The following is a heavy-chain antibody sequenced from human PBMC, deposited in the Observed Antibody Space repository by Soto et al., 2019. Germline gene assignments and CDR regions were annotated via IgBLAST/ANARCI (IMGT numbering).Heavy chain of an antibody. CDR2: ISGSDGST. J-gene: IGHJ4*02. CDR1: GFTFSSYA. D-gene: IGHD6-13*01. Sequence: EVQLLESGGGLVQPGGSLRLSCAASGFTFSSYAMNWVRQAPGKGLEWFSVISGSDGSTYYADSVKGRFTISRDNSKNTLNLQMNSLRAEDTAVYYCARRSSSWYFDYWGQGTLVTVSS. V-gene: IGHV3-23*01. CDR3: ARRSSSWYFDY.